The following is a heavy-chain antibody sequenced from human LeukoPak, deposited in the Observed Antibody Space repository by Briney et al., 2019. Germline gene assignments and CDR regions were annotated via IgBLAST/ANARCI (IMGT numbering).Heavy chain of an antibody. J-gene: IGHJ4*02. V-gene: IGHV3-64D*06. CDR2: ISSNGQNP. D-gene: IGHD6-13*01. CDR3: VKTDGSWHTFDY. CDR1: GFTFSSYV. Sequence: GGSLRLSCSASGFTFSSYVMHWVRQAPGKGLEYVSAISSNGQNPYYADSVGGRFTVSRDNSKNTLYLQMSSLRAEDTAVYYCVKTDGSWHTFDYWGQGTLVTVSS.